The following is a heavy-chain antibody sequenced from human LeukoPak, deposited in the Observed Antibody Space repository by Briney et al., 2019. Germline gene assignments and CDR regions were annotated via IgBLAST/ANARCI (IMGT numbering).Heavy chain of an antibody. CDR3: TREVPTTY. CDR2: ISSSSYI. Sequence: PGGSLRLSCAASEFSVGSNYMTWVRQAPGKGLEWVSSISSSSYIYYAVSVKGRFTISRDNAKNTLYLQMNSLRAEDTAVYYCTREVPTTYWGQGTLVTVSS. V-gene: IGHV3-69-1*01. J-gene: IGHJ4*02. CDR1: EFSVGSNY. D-gene: IGHD5-12*01.